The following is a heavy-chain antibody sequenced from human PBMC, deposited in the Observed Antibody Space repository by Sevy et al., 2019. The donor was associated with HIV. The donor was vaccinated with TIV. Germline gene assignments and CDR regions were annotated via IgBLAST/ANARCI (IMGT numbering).Heavy chain of an antibody. J-gene: IGHJ4*02. CDR2: IIPIIGTA. CDR3: ARDLTIRGVIAPGFDY. V-gene: IGHV1-69*13. CDR1: GGTFSSYA. D-gene: IGHD2-21*01. Sequence: ASVKVSCKASGGTFSSYAISWVRQAPGQGLEWMGGIIPIIGTANYAQKFQGRVTITADESTSTAYMELSSLRSEDTAVYYCARDLTIRGVIAPGFDYWGQGTLVTVSS.